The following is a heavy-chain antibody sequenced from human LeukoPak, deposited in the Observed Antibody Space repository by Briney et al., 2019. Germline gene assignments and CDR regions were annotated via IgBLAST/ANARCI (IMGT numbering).Heavy chain of an antibody. D-gene: IGHD6-13*01. CDR3: ARDFSTYSSSWGY. CDR2: INHSGST. J-gene: IGHJ4*02. CDR1: GGSFSGYY. Sequence: KPSETLSLTCAVYGGSFSGYYWSWIRQPPGKGLEWIGEINHSGSTNYNPSLKSRVTISVDTSKNQFSLKLSSVTAADTAVYYCARDFSTYSSSWGYWGQGTLVTVSS. V-gene: IGHV4-34*01.